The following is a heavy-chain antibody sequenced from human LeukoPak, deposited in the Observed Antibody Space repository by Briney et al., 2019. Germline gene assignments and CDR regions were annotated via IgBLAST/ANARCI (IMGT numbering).Heavy chain of an antibody. CDR1: GFTVSSNY. J-gene: IGHJ3*01. D-gene: IGHD3-22*01. CDR2: IYSGGST. Sequence: GGSLRLSCAASGFTVSSNYMSRVRQAPGKGLEWVSVIYSGGSTYYADSVKGRFTISRDNSKNTLYLQMNSLRAEDTAVYYCARDRNYYDSSGYYSAWGQGTMVTVSS. V-gene: IGHV3-66*01. CDR3: ARDRNYYDSSGYYSA.